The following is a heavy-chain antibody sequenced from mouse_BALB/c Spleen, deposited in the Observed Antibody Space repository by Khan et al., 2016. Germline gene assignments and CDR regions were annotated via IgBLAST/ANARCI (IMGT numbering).Heavy chain of an antibody. V-gene: IGHV1S81*02. CDR3: ARSLYDYDADY. D-gene: IGHD2-4*01. Sequence: QVQLQQRGAELVKPGASVKLSCKASGYTFTSYWMHWVKQRPGQGLEWIGEINPSNGRTNYNEKFKSKATLTVDKSSSTAYMQLSSLTSEDSAVYYCARSLYDYDADYWGQGTTLTVSS. CDR2: INPSNGRT. CDR1: GYTFTSYW. J-gene: IGHJ2*01.